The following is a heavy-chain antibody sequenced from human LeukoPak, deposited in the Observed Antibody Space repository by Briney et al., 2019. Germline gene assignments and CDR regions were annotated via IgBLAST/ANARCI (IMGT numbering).Heavy chain of an antibody. Sequence: SVKVSCKASGGTFSSYAISWVRQAPGQGLEWIGRIIPILGIANYAQKFQGRVTITADKSTSTAYMELSSLRSEDTAVYYCARDPRRDGYTGYWGQGTLVTVSS. CDR3: ARDPRRDGYTGY. V-gene: IGHV1-69*04. CDR2: IIPILGIA. D-gene: IGHD5-24*01. CDR1: GGTFSSYA. J-gene: IGHJ4*02.